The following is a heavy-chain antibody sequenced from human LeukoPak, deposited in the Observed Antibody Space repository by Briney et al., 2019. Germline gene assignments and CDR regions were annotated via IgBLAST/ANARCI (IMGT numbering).Heavy chain of an antibody. J-gene: IGHJ4*02. V-gene: IGHV4-39*01. Sequence: SETLSLTCRDSVGSIISSNYYWGWIRQPPGKGLEWIGSIYQSGSGSSYYNPSLKSRVTISGDTSKNQFFLRLSSVTAADTAVYYCASTLRFLPYRRFDYWGQGTLVTVPS. CDR1: VGSIISSNYY. CDR2: IYQSGSGSS. D-gene: IGHD3-3*01. CDR3: ASTLRFLPYRRFDY.